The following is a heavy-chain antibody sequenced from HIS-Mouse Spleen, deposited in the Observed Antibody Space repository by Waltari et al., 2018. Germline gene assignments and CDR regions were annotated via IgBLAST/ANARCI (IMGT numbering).Heavy chain of an antibody. CDR1: GFTFSSYA. J-gene: IGHJ3*02. Sequence: QVQLVESGGGVVQPGRSLRLSCAASGFTFSSYAMHWVRQAPGKGVEWVAVISYDGSNKYYADSVKGRFTISRDNSKNTLYLQMNSLRAEDTAVYYCARALYNWNYVDAFDIWGQGTMVTVSS. CDR3: ARALYNWNYVDAFDI. CDR2: ISYDGSNK. D-gene: IGHD1-7*01. V-gene: IGHV3-30*04.